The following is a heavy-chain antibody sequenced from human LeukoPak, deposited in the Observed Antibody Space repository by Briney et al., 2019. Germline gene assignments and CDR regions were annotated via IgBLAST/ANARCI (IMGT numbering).Heavy chain of an antibody. J-gene: IGHJ3*02. CDR3: ARDFLGAFDI. V-gene: IGHV3-21*01. D-gene: IGHD2/OR15-2a*01. CDR2: ISSSSSYI. CDR1: GFTFRSYS. Sequence: GGSLRLSCAASGFTFRSYSMNWVRQAPGKGLEWVSSISSSSSYIYYADSVKGRFTISRDNAKNSLYLQMNSLRAEDTAVYYCARDFLGAFDIWGQGTMVTVSS.